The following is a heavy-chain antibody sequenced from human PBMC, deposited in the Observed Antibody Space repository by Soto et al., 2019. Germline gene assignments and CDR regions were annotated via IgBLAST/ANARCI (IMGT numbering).Heavy chain of an antibody. CDR1: GFTFSSYG. J-gene: IGHJ6*02. V-gene: IGHV3-30*18. CDR3: AKSTAPLSSYYYGMDV. D-gene: IGHD5-18*01. CDR2: ISYDGSNK. Sequence: GGSLRLSCAASGFTFSSYGMHWVRQAPGKGLEWVAVISYDGSNKYYADSVKGRFTISRDNSKNTLYLQMNSLRAEDTAVYYCAKSTAPLSSYYYGMDVWGQGTTVTVSS.